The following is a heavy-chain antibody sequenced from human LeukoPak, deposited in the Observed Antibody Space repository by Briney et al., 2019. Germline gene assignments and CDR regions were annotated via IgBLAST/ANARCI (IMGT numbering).Heavy chain of an antibody. D-gene: IGHD3-3*01. Sequence: PGGSLRLSCAASGFTFSSYAMHWVRQTPGRGLELVALISFDGSKSHYVDSVKGRFTISRDNSRKTLYLQMNRLSPEDAAVYYCAKDRSGFYDHWGQGTLVTVSS. J-gene: IGHJ4*02. CDR1: GFTFSSYA. V-gene: IGHV3-30*18. CDR2: ISFDGSKS. CDR3: AKDRSGFYDH.